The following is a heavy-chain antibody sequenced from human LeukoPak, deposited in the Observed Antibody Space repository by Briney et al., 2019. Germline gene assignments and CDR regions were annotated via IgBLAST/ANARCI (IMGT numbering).Heavy chain of an antibody. CDR1: GGSFSGYY. Sequence: PSETLSLTCAVYGGSFSGYYWSWIRQPPGKGLEWIGEINHSGRTNYNPSLKSRVTISVDTSKNQFSLKLSSVTAADTAVYYCARGLQLLLYYYMDVWGKGATVTVSS. V-gene: IGHV4-34*01. CDR2: INHSGRT. J-gene: IGHJ6*03. D-gene: IGHD5-24*01. CDR3: ARGLQLLLYYYMDV.